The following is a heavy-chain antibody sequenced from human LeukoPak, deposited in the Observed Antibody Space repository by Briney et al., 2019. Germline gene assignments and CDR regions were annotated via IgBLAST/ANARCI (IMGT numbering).Heavy chain of an antibody. CDR3: ATLSIVVVTANLDY. CDR2: IIPILGIA. D-gene: IGHD2-21*02. CDR1: GGTFSSYA. Sequence: SVKVSCKASGGTFSSYAISWVRQTPGQGLEWMGRIIPILGIANYAQKFQGRVTITADKSTSTAYMELSSLRSEDTAVYYCATLSIVVVTANLDYWGQGTLVTVSS. V-gene: IGHV1-69*04. J-gene: IGHJ4*02.